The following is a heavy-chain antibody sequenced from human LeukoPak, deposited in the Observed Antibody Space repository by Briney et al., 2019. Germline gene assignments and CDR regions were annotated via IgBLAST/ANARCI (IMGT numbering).Heavy chain of an antibody. CDR2: ISSSSSYI. D-gene: IGHD5-18*01. Sequence: PGGSLRLSCAASGFTLSTYSMNWVRQAPGKGLEWVSSISSSSSYIYYADSVKGRFTISRDNAKNSLYLQMNSLRAEDTALYYCARLPSYGPPSYYYYYMDVWGKGTTVTVSS. V-gene: IGHV3-21*04. CDR3: ARLPSYGPPSYYYYYMDV. CDR1: GFTLSTYS. J-gene: IGHJ6*03.